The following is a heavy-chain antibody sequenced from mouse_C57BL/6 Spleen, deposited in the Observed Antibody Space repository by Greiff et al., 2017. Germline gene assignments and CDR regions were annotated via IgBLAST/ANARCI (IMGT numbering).Heavy chain of an antibody. J-gene: IGHJ3*01. D-gene: IGHD2-1*01. Sequence: QVQLQQSGAELVRPGASVTLSCKASGYTFTDYEMHWVKQTPVHGLEWIGAIDPETGGTAYNQKFKGKAILTADTYSSTAYMELRSLTSEDSAVYYCTRGYYGNSPWFAYWGQGTLVTVSA. V-gene: IGHV1-15*01. CDR3: TRGYYGNSPWFAY. CDR2: IDPETGGT. CDR1: GYTFTDYE.